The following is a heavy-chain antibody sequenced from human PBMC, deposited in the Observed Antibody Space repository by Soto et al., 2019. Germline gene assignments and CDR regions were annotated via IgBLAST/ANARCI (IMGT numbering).Heavy chain of an antibody. CDR2: IYYSGST. CDR3: ARHKPQDTYGSGRGTGYYYYMDV. Sequence: SETLSLTCTVSGGSISSSSYYWGWIRQPPGKGLEWIGSIYYSGSTYYNPSLKSRVTISVDTSKNQFSLKLSSVTAADTAVYYCARHKPQDTYGSGRGTGYYYYMDVWGKGTTVTVSS. J-gene: IGHJ6*03. CDR1: GGSISSSSYY. D-gene: IGHD3-10*01. V-gene: IGHV4-39*01.